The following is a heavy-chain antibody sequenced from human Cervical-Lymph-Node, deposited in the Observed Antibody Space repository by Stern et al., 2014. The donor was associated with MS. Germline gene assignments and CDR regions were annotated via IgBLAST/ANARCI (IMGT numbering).Heavy chain of an antibody. CDR3: ARGGGGYSYGLDY. Sequence: QVQLVQSGAEVRKPGASVKVSCKASGYTFTRYGIHWVRQAPGQRLEWMGWSNAGHGNTKYSQEFQGRVTITRDTSASTAYMELGSLRSEDMALYYCARGGGGYSYGLDYWGQGTLVTVSS. CDR1: GYTFTRYG. D-gene: IGHD5-18*01. V-gene: IGHV1-3*02. J-gene: IGHJ4*02. CDR2: SNAGHGNT.